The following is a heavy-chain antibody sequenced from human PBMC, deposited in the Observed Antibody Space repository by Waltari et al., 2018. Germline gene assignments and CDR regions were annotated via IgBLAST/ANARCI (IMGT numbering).Heavy chain of an antibody. V-gene: IGHV1-2*06. J-gene: IGHJ6*03. CDR3: ASTYSSSWSPFYYYYYMDV. D-gene: IGHD6-13*01. CDR2: INPNSGGT. Sequence: QVQLVQSGAAVKKPGASVKVSCKASGYTFTGYYMHWMRQAPGQGLEWMGRINPNSGGTNYAQKFQGRVTMTRDTSISTAYMELSRLRSDDTAVYYCASTYSSSWSPFYYYYYMDVWGKGTTVTVSS. CDR1: GYTFTGYY.